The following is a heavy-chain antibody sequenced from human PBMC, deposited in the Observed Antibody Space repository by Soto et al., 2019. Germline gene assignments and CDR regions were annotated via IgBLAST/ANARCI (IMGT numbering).Heavy chain of an antibody. J-gene: IGHJ6*02. CDR1: GGSISSYY. CDR2: IYYSGST. D-gene: IGHD4-4*01. CDR3: AREGYSNYYYYYYYGMDV. V-gene: IGHV4-59*01. Sequence: PSETLSLTCTVSGGSISSYYWSWIRQPPGKGLEWIGYIYYSGSTNYNPSLKSRVTISVDTSKNQFSLKLSSVTAADTAVYYCAREGYSNYYYYYYYGMDVWGQGTTVTVSS.